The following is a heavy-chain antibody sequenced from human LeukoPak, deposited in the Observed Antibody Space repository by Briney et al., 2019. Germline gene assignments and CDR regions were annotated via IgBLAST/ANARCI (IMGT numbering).Heavy chain of an antibody. D-gene: IGHD3-10*01. J-gene: IGHJ4*02. CDR3: ARDRGYLSFDY. V-gene: IGHV3-7*01. CDR2: IKEDGSQQ. CDR1: GFTFSTSW. Sequence: PGGSLRLSCAASGFTFSTSWMNWVRQAPGKGLEWVANIKEDGSQQYYVDSVKGRFTISRDNAKNSLYLQMNSLRAKDTAVYYCARDRGYLSFDYWGQGTLVTVSS.